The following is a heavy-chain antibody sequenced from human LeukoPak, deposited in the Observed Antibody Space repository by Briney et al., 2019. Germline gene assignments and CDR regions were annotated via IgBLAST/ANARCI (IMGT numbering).Heavy chain of an antibody. D-gene: IGHD6-6*01. CDR3: ARYVSSSRGRYYYYYYMDV. V-gene: IGHV4-39*07. CDR1: GGSISSSSYY. J-gene: IGHJ6*03. CDR2: IYYSGST. Sequence: SGTLSLICTVSGGSISSSSYYWGWIRQPPGKGLEWIESIYYSGSTYYNPSLKRRVTISVDTSKHQFSLKLSSVTAADTAVYYCARYVSSSRGRYYYYYYMDVWGKGTTVTVSS.